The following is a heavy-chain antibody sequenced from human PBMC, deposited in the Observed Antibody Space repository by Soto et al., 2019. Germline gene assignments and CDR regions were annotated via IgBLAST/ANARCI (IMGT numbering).Heavy chain of an antibody. J-gene: IGHJ5*02. CDR2: INHSGST. Sequence: PPENLSLTCAVYGGSFSGSYWSSLRLPPGKGLEWIGEINHSGSTNYNPSLKSRVTISVDTSKNQFSLKLSSVTAADTAVYYCARPNNWNRNLFDPWGQGTLVTVSS. CDR3: ARPNNWNRNLFDP. D-gene: IGHD1-20*01. CDR1: GGSFSGSY. V-gene: IGHV4-34*01.